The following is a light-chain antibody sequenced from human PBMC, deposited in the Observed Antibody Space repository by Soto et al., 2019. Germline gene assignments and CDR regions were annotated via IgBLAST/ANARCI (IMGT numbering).Light chain of an antibody. V-gene: IGLV1-47*02. J-gene: IGLJ3*02. CDR1: SSNIGSNY. CDR2: SNN. Sequence: QSVLTQPPSASGTPGQRVIISCSGSSSNIGSNYVYWYQQLPGTAPKLLIYSNNQRPSGVPDRFSGSKSGTSASLAISGLRSEDEADYYCAAWDDSLSGPNWVFGGGTKVTVL. CDR3: AAWDDSLSGPNWV.